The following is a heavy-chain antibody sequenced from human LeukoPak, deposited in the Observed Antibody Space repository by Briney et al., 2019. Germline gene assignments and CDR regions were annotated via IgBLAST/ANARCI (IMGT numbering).Heavy chain of an antibody. CDR1: GGSVSVYY. V-gene: IGHV4-34*01. CDR3: ARVPLRFLEPFDY. D-gene: IGHD3-3*01. J-gene: IGHJ4*02. Sequence: SETLSLTCAVYGGSVSVYYWSWIRQPPEKGLEWIGEISHRGRTRYTPSLQSRVTMSVDTSKNQFALNLNSVTAADTAVYYCARVPLRFLEPFDYWGQGILVTVSS. CDR2: ISHRGRT.